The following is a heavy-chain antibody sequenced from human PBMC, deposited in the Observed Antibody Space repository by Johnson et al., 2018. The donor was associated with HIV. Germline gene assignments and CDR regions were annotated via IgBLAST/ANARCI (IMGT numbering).Heavy chain of an antibody. J-gene: IGHJ3*02. CDR2: IRYDGSNK. D-gene: IGHD2-2*01. Sequence: QMLLVESGGGVVQPGGSLRLSCAASGFTFSSYAMHWVRQAPGKGLEWVAFIRYDGSNKYYADSVKGRFTISRDNSKNTLYLQMNSRRAEDTAVYYCAKGLVAAALRWGGAFDIWGQGTMVTVSS. CDR3: AKGLVAAALRWGGAFDI. CDR1: GFTFSSYA. V-gene: IGHV3-30*02.